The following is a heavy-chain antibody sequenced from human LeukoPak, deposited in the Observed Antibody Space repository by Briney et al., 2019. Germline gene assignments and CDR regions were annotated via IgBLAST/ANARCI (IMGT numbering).Heavy chain of an antibody. V-gene: IGHV1-2*02. D-gene: IGHD4-17*01. J-gene: IGHJ3*02. CDR2: VIPNSGVT. CDR1: GYTFTDYY. Sequence: ASVRVSCKTSGYTFTDYYMHWVRQAPGQGLEWMGGVIPNSGVTRYAQKFQGRVTMTRDTSITTAYMELSRLTSDDTAVYYCARDHDYGDYDAPGVFDIWGQGTMVTVSA. CDR3: ARDHDYGDYDAPGVFDI.